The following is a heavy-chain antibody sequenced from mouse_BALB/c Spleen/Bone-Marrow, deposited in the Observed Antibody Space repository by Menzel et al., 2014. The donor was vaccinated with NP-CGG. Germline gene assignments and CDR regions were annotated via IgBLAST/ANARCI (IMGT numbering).Heavy chain of an antibody. V-gene: IGHV14-3*02. CDR2: IDPANGNT. Sequence: VQLKESGAELVKPGASVKLPCTASGFNIKDTYIHWVKQRPEQGLEWIGRIDPANGNTKYDPKFQGKATITADTSSNSAYLQLSSLTSEDTAVYYCAKYNYGLYFDVWGAGTTVTVSS. CDR3: AKYNYGLYFDV. J-gene: IGHJ1*01. D-gene: IGHD1-3*01. CDR1: GFNIKDTY.